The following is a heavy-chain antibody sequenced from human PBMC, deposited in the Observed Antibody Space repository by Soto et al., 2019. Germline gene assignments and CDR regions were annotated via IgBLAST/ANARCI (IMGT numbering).Heavy chain of an antibody. J-gene: IGHJ4*02. CDR2: INPSGGST. CDR1: GYTFTSYY. CDR3: ASPLEDSSGWYPIYSFAY. Sequence: ASVKVSCKXSGYTFTSYYMHWVRQAPGQGLEWMGIINPSGGSTSYAQKFQGRVTMTRDTSTSTVYMELSSLRSEDTAVYYCASPLEDSSGWYPIYSFAYWGQGTLVTVSS. D-gene: IGHD6-19*01. V-gene: IGHV1-46*03.